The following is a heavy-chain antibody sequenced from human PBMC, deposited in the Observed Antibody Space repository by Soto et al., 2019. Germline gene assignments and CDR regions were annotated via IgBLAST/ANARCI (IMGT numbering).Heavy chain of an antibody. D-gene: IGHD4-17*01. V-gene: IGHV3-23*01. J-gene: IGHJ5*02. Sequence: GGSLRLSCAASGFTFSSYAMSWVRQAPGKGLEWVSAISGSGGSTYYADSVKGRFTISRDNSKNTLYLQMNSLRAEDTAVYHCAKDRGYSTVTFNWFDPWGQGTLVTVSS. CDR3: AKDRGYSTVTFNWFDP. CDR1: GFTFSSYA. CDR2: ISGSGGST.